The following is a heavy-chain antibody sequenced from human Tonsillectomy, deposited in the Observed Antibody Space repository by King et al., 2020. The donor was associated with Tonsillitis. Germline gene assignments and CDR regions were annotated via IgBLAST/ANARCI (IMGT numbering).Heavy chain of an antibody. J-gene: IGHJ4*02. D-gene: IGHD4-23*01. V-gene: IGHV3-30-3*01. CDR3: ARAPPTVGLDY. CDR2: ISKDGTNK. CDR1: GFTFSSYT. Sequence: VQLVESGGGVVQPGRSLRLSCEASGFTFSSYTMHWVRQAPGKGLEWVSGISKDGTNKYSAESVKGRLTISRDNSKKTLYLEINSVRGDDTADYYSARAPPTVGLDYWGQGALVTVSS.